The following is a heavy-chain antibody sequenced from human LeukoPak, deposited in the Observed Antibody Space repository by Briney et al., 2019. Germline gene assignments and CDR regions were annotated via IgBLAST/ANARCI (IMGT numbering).Heavy chain of an antibody. J-gene: IGHJ4*02. V-gene: IGHV3-30*18. Sequence: GRSLRLSCAASGFTFSSYGMHWVRQAPGKGLEWVAVISYDGSNKYYADSVKGRFTISRDNSKNTLYLQMNSLRAEDTAVYYCAKDSPIWFGELYYFDHWGQGTLVTVSS. CDR2: ISYDGSNK. CDR1: GFTFSSYG. CDR3: AKDSPIWFGELYYFDH. D-gene: IGHD3-10*01.